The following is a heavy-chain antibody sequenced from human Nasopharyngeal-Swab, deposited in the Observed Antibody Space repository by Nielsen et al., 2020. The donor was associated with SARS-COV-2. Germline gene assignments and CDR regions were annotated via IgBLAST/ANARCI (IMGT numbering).Heavy chain of an antibody. CDR2: FDPEDGET. V-gene: IGHV1-24*01. D-gene: IGHD3-3*01. CDR1: GYTLTELS. J-gene: IGHJ6*02. Sequence: ASVKVSCKVSGYTLTELSMHWVRQAPGKGLEWMGGFDPEDGETIYAQKFQGRVTMTEDTSTDTAYMELSSLRSEDTAVYYCARDSLRFLEWLAYYYYYGMDVWGQGTTVTVSS. CDR3: ARDSLRFLEWLAYYYYYGMDV.